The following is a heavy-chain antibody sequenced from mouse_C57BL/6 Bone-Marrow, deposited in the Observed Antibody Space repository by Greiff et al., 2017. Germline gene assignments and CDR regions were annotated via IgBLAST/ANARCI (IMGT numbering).Heavy chain of an antibody. CDR2: IDPEDGDT. V-gene: IGHV14-1*01. Sequence: EVKLVESGAELVRPGASVKLSCTASGFNIKDYYMHWVKQRPERGLEWIGRIDPEDGDTEYALKFQGKATMTADTSSNTAYLQLSSLTSEDTAVYYCTANYYGSPWFAYWGQGTLVTVSA. D-gene: IGHD1-1*01. J-gene: IGHJ3*01. CDR1: GFNIKDYY. CDR3: TANYYGSPWFAY.